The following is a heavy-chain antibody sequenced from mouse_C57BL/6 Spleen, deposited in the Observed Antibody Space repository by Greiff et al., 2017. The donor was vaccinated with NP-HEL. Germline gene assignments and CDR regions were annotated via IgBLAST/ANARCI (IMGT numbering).Heavy chain of an antibody. J-gene: IGHJ4*01. V-gene: IGHV1-15*01. CDR2: IDPETGGT. CDR3: TLRPFYAMDY. CDR1: GYTFTDYE. Sequence: VQLQESGAELVRPGASVTLSCKASGYTFTDYEMHWVKQTPVHGLEWIGAIDPETGGTAYNQKFKGKAILTADKSSSTAYMELRSLTSEDSAVYYCTLRPFYAMDYWGQGTSVTVSS.